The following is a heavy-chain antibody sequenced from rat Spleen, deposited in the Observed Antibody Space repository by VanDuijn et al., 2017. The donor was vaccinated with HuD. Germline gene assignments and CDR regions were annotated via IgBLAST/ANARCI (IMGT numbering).Heavy chain of an antibody. V-gene: IGHV5S13*01. D-gene: IGHD1-11*01. CDR1: GFIFSDYD. Sequence: EVQLVESGGGLVQPGRSLKLSCAASGFIFSDYDMAWVRPAPTKGLEWIASISTGGDITYYRGSVKGRFTISREDAKNTQYLQMDSLGSEDTATYYCTRHGGLRNWFAYWGQGTLVTVSS. CDR3: TRHGGLRNWFAY. CDR2: ISTGGDIT. J-gene: IGHJ3*01.